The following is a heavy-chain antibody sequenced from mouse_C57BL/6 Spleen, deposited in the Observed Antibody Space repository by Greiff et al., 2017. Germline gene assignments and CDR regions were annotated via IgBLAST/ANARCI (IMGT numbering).Heavy chain of an antibody. CDR1: GYTFTSYW. CDR3: ARNYLRGAMDY. D-gene: IGHD2-1*01. Sequence: QVQLQQPGAELVKPGASVKMSCKASGYTFTSYWITWVKQRPGQGLEWIGDIYPGSGSTNYNEKFKSKATLTADTSSSTAYMQLSSLTSEDSAVYYCARNYLRGAMDYWGQGTSVTVSS. J-gene: IGHJ4*01. V-gene: IGHV1-55*01. CDR2: IYPGSGST.